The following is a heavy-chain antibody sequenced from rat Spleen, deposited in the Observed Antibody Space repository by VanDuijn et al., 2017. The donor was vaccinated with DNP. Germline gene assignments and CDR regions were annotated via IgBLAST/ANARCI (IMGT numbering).Heavy chain of an antibody. CDR1: GFIFSNYY. J-gene: IGHJ1*01. D-gene: IGHD1-11*01. CDR3: TKAGGYSPWYFDY. CDR2: ISTSGSRT. V-gene: IGHV5-27*01. Sequence: EVQLVESGGGLVQPGRSLKLSCVVSGFIFSNYYMAWVRQAPKKGLEWVATISTSGSRTYYPDSVKGRFTISRDNAKSSLYLQMNSLKSEDTATYYCTKAGGYSPWYFDYWGQGTMVTVSS.